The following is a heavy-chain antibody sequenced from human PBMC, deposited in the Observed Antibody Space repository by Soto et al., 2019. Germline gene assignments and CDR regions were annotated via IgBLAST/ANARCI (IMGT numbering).Heavy chain of an antibody. CDR1: GGTLITYS. J-gene: IGHJ1*01. D-gene: IGHD6-13*01. V-gene: IGHV1-69*13. CDR2: VLPSTGAT. Sequence: QAQLVQSGPEMKKPGSSVKLSCEASGGTLITYSISWVRQAPRQGLEWMGGVLPSTGATNYAPKFQGRATITADESTSTAYMELRGLRSEDTAIYFCAGDDGYSSSHLYAWGQGTRLTVSP. CDR3: AGDDGYSSSHLYA.